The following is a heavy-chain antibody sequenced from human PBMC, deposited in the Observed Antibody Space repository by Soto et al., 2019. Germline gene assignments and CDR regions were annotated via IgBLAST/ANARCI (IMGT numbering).Heavy chain of an antibody. Sequence: EASVKVSCKASGGTFSSYAISWVRQAPGQGLEWMGGIIPIFGTANYAQKFQGRVTITADESTSTAYMEPSSLRSEDTAVYYCARDPAPLQQSMDVWGQGTTVTVSS. CDR3: ARDPAPLQQSMDV. J-gene: IGHJ6*02. V-gene: IGHV1-69*13. D-gene: IGHD5-18*01. CDR2: IIPIFGTA. CDR1: GGTFSSYA.